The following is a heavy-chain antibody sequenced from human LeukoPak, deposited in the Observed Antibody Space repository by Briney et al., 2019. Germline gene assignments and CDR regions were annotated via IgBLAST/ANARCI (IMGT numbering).Heavy chain of an antibody. CDR3: ARHEATGYSSGWYGYYYGMDV. Sequence: PSETLSLTCTVSGGSISSYYWSWIRQPPGKGLEWIGYIYYSGSTNYNPSLKSRVTISVDTSKNQFSLKLSSVTAADTAVYYCARHEATGYSSGWYGYYYGMDVWGQGTTVTVSS. D-gene: IGHD6-19*01. CDR2: IYYSGST. V-gene: IGHV4-59*08. J-gene: IGHJ6*02. CDR1: GGSISSYY.